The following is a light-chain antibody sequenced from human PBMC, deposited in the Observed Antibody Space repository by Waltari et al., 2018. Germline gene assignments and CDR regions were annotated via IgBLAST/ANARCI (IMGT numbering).Light chain of an antibody. CDR2: RIY. CDR1: RSNIGNNY. J-gene: IGLJ3*02. V-gene: IGLV1-47*01. CDR3: AAWDESRSGWV. Sequence: QSVLTQPPSASGTPGQRVTISCSGGRSNIGNNYVFWYQQLPGTAPKLRIFRIYQRPSGVLDRFAGYKSGASASLAISGLRSEDEAECYCAAWDESRSGWVFGGGTKLTVL.